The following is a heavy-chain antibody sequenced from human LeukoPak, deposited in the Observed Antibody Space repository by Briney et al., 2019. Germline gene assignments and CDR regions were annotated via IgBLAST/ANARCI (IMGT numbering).Heavy chain of an antibody. CDR1: GFTFSSYA. J-gene: IGHJ3*02. Sequence: GGSLRLSCAASGFTFSSYAMSWVRQAPGKGLEWVSAISGSGGSTYYADSVKGRFTISRDNSKNTLYLQMNSLRAEDTAVYYCAKDTQIPYYEWLVSPAFDIWGQGTMVTVSS. D-gene: IGHD6-19*01. CDR3: AKDTQIPYYEWLVSPAFDI. CDR2: ISGSGGST. V-gene: IGHV3-23*01.